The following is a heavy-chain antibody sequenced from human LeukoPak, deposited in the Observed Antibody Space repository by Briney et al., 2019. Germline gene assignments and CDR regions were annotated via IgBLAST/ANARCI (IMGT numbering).Heavy chain of an antibody. D-gene: IGHD6-13*01. CDR2: ISSSSSYI. CDR1: GFTFSSYS. Sequence: GGSLRLSCAASGFTFSSYSMNWVRQAPGKGLEWVSSISSSSSYIYYADSVKGRFTISRDNAKNSLYLQMNSLRAEDTAVYYCARVFSSSWTYFDYWGQGTLVTVSS. V-gene: IGHV3-21*01. CDR3: ARVFSSSWTYFDY. J-gene: IGHJ4*02.